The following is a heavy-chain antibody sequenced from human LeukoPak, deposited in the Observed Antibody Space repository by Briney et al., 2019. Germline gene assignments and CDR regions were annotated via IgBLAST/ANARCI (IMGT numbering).Heavy chain of an antibody. J-gene: IGHJ4*02. D-gene: IGHD2-15*01. CDR3: ARDGSLGYCSGGSCGVDY. CDR2: INPNSGGT. CDR1: GYTFTGYY. V-gene: IGHV1-2*06. Sequence: ASVKVSCKASGYTFTGYYMHWVRQAPGHGLEWMGRINPNSGGTNYAQKFQGRVTMTRDTSISTAYMELSRLRSDDTAVYYCARDGSLGYCSGGSCGVDYWGQGTLVTVSS.